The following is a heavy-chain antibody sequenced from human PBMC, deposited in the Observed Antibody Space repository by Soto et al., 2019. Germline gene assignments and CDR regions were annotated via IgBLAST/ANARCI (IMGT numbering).Heavy chain of an antibody. J-gene: IGHJ3*02. D-gene: IGHD6-19*01. CDR3: ASLAVADGAFDI. CDR2: IIRILGIA. V-gene: IGHV1-69*02. Sequence: QVQLVQSGAEVKKPGSSVKVSCKASGGTFSSYTISWVRQAPGPGLEWMGRIIRILGIAKYAQTFQGRVTITADKSTSTAYMELSSLRSEDTAVYYCASLAVADGAFDIWGQGTMVAVSS. CDR1: GGTFSSYT.